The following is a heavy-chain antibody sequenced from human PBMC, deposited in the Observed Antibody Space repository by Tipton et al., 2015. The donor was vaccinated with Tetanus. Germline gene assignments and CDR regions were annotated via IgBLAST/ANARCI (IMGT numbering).Heavy chain of an antibody. D-gene: IGHD6-19*01. CDR2: ILRSEDPP. Sequence: SLRLSCAASGFTFSSYGMHWVRQAPGKGLEYVSSILRSEDPPLYVDSVKGRFTTSRDNSKNMVYLQMDSLRGDDTGVYYCARDRDGGWSFDSWGQGTLVTVSS. CDR1: GFTFSSYG. J-gene: IGHJ4*02. CDR3: ARDRDGGWSFDS. V-gene: IGHV3-64*02.